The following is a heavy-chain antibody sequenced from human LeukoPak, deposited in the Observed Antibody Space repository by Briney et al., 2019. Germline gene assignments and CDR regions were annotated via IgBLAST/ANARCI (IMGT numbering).Heavy chain of an antibody. CDR2: ISSSGSTI. CDR3: AREESYYDFWSGRHFDY. CDR1: GFTFSDYY. D-gene: IGHD3-3*01. J-gene: IGHJ4*02. Sequence: PGGSLRLSCAASGFTFSDYYMSWIRQAPGKGLEWVSYISSSGSTIYYADSVKGRFTISRDNAKNSLYLQMNSLRAEDTAVYYCAREESYYDFWSGRHFDYWGQGTLVTVSS. V-gene: IGHV3-11*04.